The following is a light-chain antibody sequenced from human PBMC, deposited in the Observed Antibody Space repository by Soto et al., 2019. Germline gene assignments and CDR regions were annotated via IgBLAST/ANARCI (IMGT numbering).Light chain of an antibody. V-gene: IGLV2-14*03. CDR1: SSDVGGYNY. Sequence: QSALTQPASVSGSPGQSITISCTGTSSDVGGYNYVSWYQHHPGKAPKLMIYDVNYRPSGVSNRFSGSKSGNTASLTVSGLQAEDEADYYCSSYTSSSTWVFGGGTKLTV. CDR3: SSYTSSSTWV. J-gene: IGLJ3*02. CDR2: DVN.